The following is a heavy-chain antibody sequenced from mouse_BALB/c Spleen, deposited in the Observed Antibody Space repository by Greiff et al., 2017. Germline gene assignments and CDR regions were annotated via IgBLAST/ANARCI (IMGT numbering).Heavy chain of an antibody. D-gene: IGHD2-4*01. Sequence: ESGPGLVKPSQSLSLTCSVTGYSITSGYYWNWIRQFPGNKLEWMGYISYDGSNNYNPSLKNRISITRDTSKNQFFLKLNSVTTEDTATYYCARDPTMITTGAMDYWGQGTSVTVSS. CDR2: ISYDGSN. CDR1: GYSITSGYY. J-gene: IGHJ4*01. CDR3: ARDPTMITTGAMDY. V-gene: IGHV3-6*02.